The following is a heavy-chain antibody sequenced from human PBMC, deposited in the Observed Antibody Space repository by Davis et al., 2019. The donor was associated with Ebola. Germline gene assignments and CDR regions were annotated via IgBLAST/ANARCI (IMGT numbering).Heavy chain of an antibody. CDR1: GGSISSGDYY. CDR3: ARDSGGYCSSTSCYYYYGMDV. Sequence: MPSETLSLTCTVSGGSISSGDYYWSWIRQPPGKGLEWIGYIYYSGSTYYNPSLKSRVTISADTSKNQFSLKLSSVTAADTAVYYCARDSGGYCSSTSCYYYYGMDVWGQGTTVTVSS. V-gene: IGHV4-30-4*01. J-gene: IGHJ6*02. D-gene: IGHD2-2*01. CDR2: IYYSGST.